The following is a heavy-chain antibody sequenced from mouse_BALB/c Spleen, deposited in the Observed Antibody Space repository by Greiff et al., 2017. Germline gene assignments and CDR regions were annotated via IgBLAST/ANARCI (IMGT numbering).Heavy chain of an antibody. CDR3: ARSGSYDPWFAY. J-gene: IGHJ3*01. V-gene: IGHV1-26*01. CDR2: INPYNGAT. D-gene: IGHD2-12*01. Sequence: EVQLQQSGPELVKPGASVKISCKASGYSFTGYYMHWVKQSHVKSLEWIGRINPYNGATSYNQNFKDKASLTVDKSSSTAYMELHSLTSEDSAVYYCARSGSYDPWFAYWGQGTLVTVSA. CDR1: GYSFTGYY.